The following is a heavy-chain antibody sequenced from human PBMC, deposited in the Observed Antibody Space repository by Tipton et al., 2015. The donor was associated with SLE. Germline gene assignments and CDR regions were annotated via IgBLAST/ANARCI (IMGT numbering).Heavy chain of an antibody. J-gene: IGHJ4*02. CDR1: GFTFSSYE. Sequence: SLRLSCAASGFTFSSYEMNWVRQAPGEGLEWVSYISSSGNTIYHADSVKGRFTISRDNAKNSLYLQMNSLRAEDTAVYYCAREGVNSPDYWGQGTLVTVSS. CDR3: AREGVNSPDY. CDR2: ISSSGNTI. V-gene: IGHV3-48*03. D-gene: IGHD1/OR15-1a*01.